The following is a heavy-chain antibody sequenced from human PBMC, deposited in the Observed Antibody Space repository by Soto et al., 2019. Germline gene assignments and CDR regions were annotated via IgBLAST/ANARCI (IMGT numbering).Heavy chain of an antibody. V-gene: IGHV4-4*02. D-gene: IGHD3-3*02. CDR1: GDSISSSYW. J-gene: IGHJ4*02. CDR3: AARHFWSGPWTARRLDY. CDR2: ISHSGNA. Sequence: SETLSLTCAVSGDSISSSYWCNWVRQPPGKGLEWIGQISHSGNANYNPSLTSRVTISVDKSKNHFSLKLTSVTAADTAVYYCAARHFWSGPWTARRLDYWGQGTLVTVSS.